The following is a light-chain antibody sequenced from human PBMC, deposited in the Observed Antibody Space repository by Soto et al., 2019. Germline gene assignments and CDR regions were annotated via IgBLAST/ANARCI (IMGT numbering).Light chain of an antibody. V-gene: IGLV1-47*01. CDR1: SSNIGSNY. J-gene: IGLJ2*01. CDR3: AAWDDSLSGHVV. Sequence: QSVLTQPPSASGTPGQRVTISCSGSSSNIGSNYVYWYQQLPVPAPKLLIYRNNQRPSGVPDRFSGSKSGTSASLAISGLRSEDEADYYCAAWDDSLSGHVVFGGGTKLTVL. CDR2: RNN.